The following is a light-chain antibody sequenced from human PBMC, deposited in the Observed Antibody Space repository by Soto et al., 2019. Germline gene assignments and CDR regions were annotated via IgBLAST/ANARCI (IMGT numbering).Light chain of an antibody. CDR2: DTS. J-gene: IGLJ2*01. V-gene: IGLV7-46*01. CDR3: LLSYNAACV. CDR1: TGAVTSNHH. Sequence: QAVVTQEPSLTVSPGGTVTLTCGSSTGAVTSNHHPYWFQQKAGQAPRTLIYDTSNKHSWTPARFSGSLLGDKAALTLSGAQPEDEAQYYCLLSYNAACVFGGGTKLTVL.